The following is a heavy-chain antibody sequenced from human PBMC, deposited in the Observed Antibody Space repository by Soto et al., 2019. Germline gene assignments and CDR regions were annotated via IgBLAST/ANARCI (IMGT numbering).Heavy chain of an antibody. CDR1: GYTFTGYD. J-gene: IGHJ4*02. Sequence: QAQLVQSGAEVKKPGASVKVSCKASGYTFTGYDINWVRQATGQGLEWMGWMNPNSGNTGYAQNFQGRVTMTRDNSITTAYMELTSLMDDDSAVYYFAGEKVGTTGIDFWGQGTLVTVSS. CDR2: MNPNSGNT. V-gene: IGHV1-8*01. CDR3: AGEKVGTTGIDF. D-gene: IGHD1-26*01.